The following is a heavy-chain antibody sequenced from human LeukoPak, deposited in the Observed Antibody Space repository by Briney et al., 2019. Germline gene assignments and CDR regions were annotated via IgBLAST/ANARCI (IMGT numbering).Heavy chain of an antibody. J-gene: IGHJ5*02. CDR2: ISWNSGSI. D-gene: IGHD3-22*01. CDR3: AKDQTYDSSGYHNWFDP. CDR1: GFTFDDYA. Sequence: GRSLRLYCEASGFTFDDYAMHWVRQAPGKGLEWVSGISWNSGSIGYADSVKGRFTISRDNAKNSLYLQMNSLRAEDTALYYCAKDQTYDSSGYHNWFDPWGQGTLVTVSS. V-gene: IGHV3-9*01.